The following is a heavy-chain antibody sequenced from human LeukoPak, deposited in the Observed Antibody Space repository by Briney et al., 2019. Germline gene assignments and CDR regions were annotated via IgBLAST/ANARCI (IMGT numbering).Heavy chain of an antibody. Sequence: EASVKVSCKASGYTFTSYAMHWVRQAPGQRLEWMGWINAGNGNTKYSQKFQGRVTITRDTSASTAYMELSSLRSEDTAVYYCARVIYGDYVSFDYWGQGTLVTVSS. CDR2: INAGNGNT. J-gene: IGHJ4*02. CDR1: GYTFTSYA. CDR3: ARVIYGDYVSFDY. D-gene: IGHD4-17*01. V-gene: IGHV1-3*01.